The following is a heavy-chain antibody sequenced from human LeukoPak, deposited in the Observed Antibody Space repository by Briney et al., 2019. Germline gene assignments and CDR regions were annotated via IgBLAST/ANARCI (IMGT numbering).Heavy chain of an antibody. Sequence: GGSLRLSCAASGFTFSSYSMNWVRQAPGKGLERVSYISSSSTIYYADSVKGRFTISRDNAKNSLYLQMNSLRAEDTAVYYCARDGTVATIRRTYYYYYYMDVWGKGTTVTVSS. CDR3: ARDGTVATIRRTYYYYYYMDV. D-gene: IGHD5-12*01. J-gene: IGHJ6*03. CDR1: GFTFSSYS. V-gene: IGHV3-48*01. CDR2: ISSSSTI.